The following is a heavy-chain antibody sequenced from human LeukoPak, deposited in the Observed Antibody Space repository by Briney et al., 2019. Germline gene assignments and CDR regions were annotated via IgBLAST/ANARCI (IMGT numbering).Heavy chain of an antibody. J-gene: IGHJ4*02. Sequence: ASVKVSCKASGYTFTSYDINWVRQATGQGLEWMGWMNPNSGNTGYAQKFQGRVTITRNTSISTAYMELSSLRSEDTAVYYCARGREYSYGSSYYFDYWGQGTLVTVSS. CDR1: GYTFTSYD. D-gene: IGHD5-18*01. CDR2: MNPNSGNT. V-gene: IGHV1-8*03. CDR3: ARGREYSYGSSYYFDY.